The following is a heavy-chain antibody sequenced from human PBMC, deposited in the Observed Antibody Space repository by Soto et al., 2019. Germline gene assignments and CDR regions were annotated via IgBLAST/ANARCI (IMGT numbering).Heavy chain of an antibody. CDR2: IIPLHNTS. J-gene: IGHJ6*02. CDR3: AICSNWNPLTDLGMDA. Sequence: QVQLLQSGAEVKKPGSSVKVSCKVSGGAFTNYSLNWVRHAPGQGLEWLGGIIPLHNTSNYALKLLGRGSVTADIYSNTVYMHVSGLTSDDTATYYCAICSNWNPLTDLGMDAWGQGTTVTVS. V-gene: IGHV1-69*06. D-gene: IGHD1-20*01. CDR1: GGAFTNYS.